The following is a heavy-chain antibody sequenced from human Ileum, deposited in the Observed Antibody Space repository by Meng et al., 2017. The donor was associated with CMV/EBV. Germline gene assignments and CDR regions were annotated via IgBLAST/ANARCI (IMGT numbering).Heavy chain of an antibody. CDR2: SDNSGTT. CDR3: ATIRGGCGRSSCHVEN. D-gene: IGHD3-10*01. CDR1: VASVNSSYW. V-gene: IGHV4-4*02. Sequence: VASVNSSYWWTWVRQSPEKGLEWIGESDNSGTTNYTPSLKSRVSISVDRRQNQFSLKVTSVNAADSAMYYCATIRGGCGRSSCHVENWGPGTLVTVSS. J-gene: IGHJ4*02.